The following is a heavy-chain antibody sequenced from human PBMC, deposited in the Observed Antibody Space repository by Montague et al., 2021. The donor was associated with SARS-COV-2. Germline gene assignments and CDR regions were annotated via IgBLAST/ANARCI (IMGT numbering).Heavy chain of an antibody. Sequence: SETLSLTCAVSGASITTYYWSWIRQPPGQGLEWIGHIYYNEKTNYNPSPKGRVTISMDTPKNHFSLKVTSVTAADTALYFCAGGQQMNYFDLWGQATLVTVSS. V-gene: IGHV4-59*13. J-gene: IGHJ4*02. CDR1: GASITTYY. D-gene: IGHD1/OR15-1a*01. CDR3: AGGQQMNYFDL. CDR2: IYYNEKT.